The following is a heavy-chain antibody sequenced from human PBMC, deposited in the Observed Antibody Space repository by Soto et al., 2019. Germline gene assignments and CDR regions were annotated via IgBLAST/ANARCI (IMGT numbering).Heavy chain of an antibody. J-gene: IGHJ6*02. CDR3: ARGAVGGTAYYYYGMDV. Sequence: GASVKVSCKASGGTFSSYAISWVRQAPGQGLEWMGGIIPIFGTANYAQKFQGRVTITADESTSTAYMELSSLRSEDTAVYYCARGAVGGTAYYYYGMDVWGQGTTVTVSS. V-gene: IGHV1-69*13. D-gene: IGHD1-26*01. CDR1: GGTFSSYA. CDR2: IIPIFGTA.